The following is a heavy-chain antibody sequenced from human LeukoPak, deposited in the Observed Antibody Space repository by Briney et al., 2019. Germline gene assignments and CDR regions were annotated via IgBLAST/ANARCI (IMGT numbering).Heavy chain of an antibody. CDR2: IYTSGST. Sequence: SETLSLTCTVAGGSISSHYWSWTRQPAGKGLEWIGRIYTSGSTNYNPPLKSRVTMSVDTSKNQFSLKLSSVTAADTAVYYCARDAIVVVPAADCYYYMDVWGKGTTVTVSS. CDR1: GGSISSHY. CDR3: ARDAIVVVPAADCYYYMDV. V-gene: IGHV4-4*07. D-gene: IGHD2-2*01. J-gene: IGHJ6*03.